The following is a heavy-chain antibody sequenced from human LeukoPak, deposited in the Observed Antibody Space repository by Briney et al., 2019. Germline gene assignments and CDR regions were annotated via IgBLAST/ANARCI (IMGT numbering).Heavy chain of an antibody. Sequence: PGGSLRLSCAASGFTFSSYAMHWVRQAPGKGLEWVAVISYDGSNKYYADSVKGRFTISRDNSKNTLYLQMNSLRAEDTAVYYCARVQGSSGIDYWGQGTLATVSS. CDR1: GFTFSSYA. V-gene: IGHV3-30-3*01. CDR3: ARVQGSSGIDY. J-gene: IGHJ4*02. D-gene: IGHD3-22*01. CDR2: ISYDGSNK.